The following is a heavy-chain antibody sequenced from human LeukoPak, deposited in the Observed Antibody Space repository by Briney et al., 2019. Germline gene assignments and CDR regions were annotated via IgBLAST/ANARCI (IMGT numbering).Heavy chain of an antibody. Sequence: PSETLSLTCTVSGGSISSSSYYWGWIRQPPGEGLEWIGSIYYSGSTYYNPSLKSRVTISVDTSKNQFSLKLSSVTAADTAVYYCARAWGGAAAGRPTNWFDPWGQGTLVTVSS. V-gene: IGHV4-39*07. CDR2: IYYSGST. CDR1: GGSISSSSYY. D-gene: IGHD6-13*01. J-gene: IGHJ5*02. CDR3: ARAWGGAAAGRPTNWFDP.